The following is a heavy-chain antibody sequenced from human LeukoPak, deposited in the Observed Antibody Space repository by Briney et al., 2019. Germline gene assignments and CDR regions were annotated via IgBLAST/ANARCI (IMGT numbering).Heavy chain of an antibody. CDR3: ARGDESLWFGEFPRYYFDY. Sequence: ASVKVSCKASGYTFTGYYMHWVRQAPGQGLEWMGWINPNSGGTNYAQKFQGWVTMTRDTSISTAYMELSRLRSDDTAVYYCARGDESLWFGEFPRYYFDYWGQGTLVTVSS. CDR1: GYTFTGYY. J-gene: IGHJ4*02. V-gene: IGHV1-2*04. CDR2: INPNSGGT. D-gene: IGHD3-10*01.